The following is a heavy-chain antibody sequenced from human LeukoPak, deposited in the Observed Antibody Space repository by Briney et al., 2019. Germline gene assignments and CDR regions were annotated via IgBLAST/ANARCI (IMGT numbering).Heavy chain of an antibody. V-gene: IGHV3-23*01. CDR2: ISGSGGST. J-gene: IGHJ4*02. CDR1: GFTFSSNA. CDR3: AKRAIVPAAPEYYFDY. D-gene: IGHD2-2*01. Sequence: GGSLRLSCAASGFTFSSNAMSWVRQAPGKGLEWVSAISGSGGSTYYADSVKGRFTISRDNSKNTLYLQMNSLRAEDTAVYYCAKRAIVPAAPEYYFDYWGQETLVTVSS.